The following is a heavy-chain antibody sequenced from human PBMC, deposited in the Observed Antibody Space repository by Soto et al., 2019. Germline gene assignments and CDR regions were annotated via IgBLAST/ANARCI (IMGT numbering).Heavy chain of an antibody. D-gene: IGHD3-3*01. CDR1: GFTVSSNY. J-gene: IGHJ5*02. V-gene: IGHV3-66*01. Sequence: GGSLRLPCAASGFTVSSNYMSWVRQAPGKGLEWVSVIYSGGSTYYADSVKGRFTISRDDSKNTLYLQMNTLRAEDTAVYYCARSPLYDFWSGPNWFDPWGQGTPVTVSS. CDR2: IYSGGST. CDR3: ARSPLYDFWSGPNWFDP.